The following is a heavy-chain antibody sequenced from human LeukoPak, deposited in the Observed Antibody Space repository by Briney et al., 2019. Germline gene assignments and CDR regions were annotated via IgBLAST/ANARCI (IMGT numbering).Heavy chain of an antibody. J-gene: IGHJ4*02. D-gene: IGHD4-23*01. CDR2: IKQDGSEK. CDR1: GLSISSEW. CDR3: ARARDDYGGVDY. V-gene: IGHV3-7*01. Sequence: GGSLRLSCEASGLSISSEWMSWVRQPPGKGLEWVANIKQDGSEKYYVDSVKGRFTISRDNSKNTLHLQMNNLRAEDTAVYYCARARDDYGGVDYWGQGTLVTVSS.